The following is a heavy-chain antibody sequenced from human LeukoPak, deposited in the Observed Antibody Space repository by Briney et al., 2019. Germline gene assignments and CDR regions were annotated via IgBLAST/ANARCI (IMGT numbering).Heavy chain of an antibody. CDR1: GFIFSDYY. Sequence: GGSLRLSCAASGFIFSDYYMSWIRQAPGKGLEWVSYISSSGSTKYYADSVKGRFTISRDNAKNSYLQMNSLRAEDTAVYYCARDGHAYGRGSPHYWGQGTLVTGSS. V-gene: IGHV3-11*01. D-gene: IGHD3-10*01. J-gene: IGHJ4*02. CDR3: ARDGHAYGRGSPHY. CDR2: ISSSGSTK.